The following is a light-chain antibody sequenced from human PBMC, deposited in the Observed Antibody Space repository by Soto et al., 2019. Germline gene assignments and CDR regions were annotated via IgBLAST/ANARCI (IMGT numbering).Light chain of an antibody. Sequence: QSALTQPPSASGSPGQSVTISCTGTSSDVGAYNYVSWYQQHPGKAPKLMISEVTKRPSGVPDRFSGSKSGNTASLTVSGLQAEDEAYSFCISSACSNIFFYVLGTGTKVTVL. V-gene: IGLV2-8*01. CDR3: ISSACSNIFFYV. J-gene: IGLJ1*01. CDR1: SSDVGAYNY. CDR2: EVT.